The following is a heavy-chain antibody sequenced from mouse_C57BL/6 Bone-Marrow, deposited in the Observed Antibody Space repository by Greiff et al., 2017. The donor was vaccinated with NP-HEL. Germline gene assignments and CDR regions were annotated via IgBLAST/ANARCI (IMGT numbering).Heavy chain of an antibody. V-gene: IGHV1-19*01. CDR1: GYTFTDYY. Sequence: EVQLQQSGPVLVKPGASVKMSCKASGYTFTDYYMNWVKQSHGKSLEWIGVINPYNGGTSYNQKFKGKATLTVDKSSSTAYMELNSLTSEDSAVYYCAREWGSRSFDYWGQGTTLTVSS. D-gene: IGHD1-1*01. J-gene: IGHJ2*01. CDR3: AREWGSRSFDY. CDR2: INPYNGGT.